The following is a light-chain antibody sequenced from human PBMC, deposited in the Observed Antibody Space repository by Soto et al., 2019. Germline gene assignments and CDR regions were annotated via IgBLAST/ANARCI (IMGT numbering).Light chain of an antibody. CDR2: GAS. Sequence: EIVLTQSPGTLSLSPGERATLSCRASQSVTSNYLAWYQQKPGRAPRLLVYGASSRATGISDRFSGSGSGTDFTLTISRLEPEDFAVYYCQHYVSPPITFGQGTRLEIK. CDR3: QHYVSPPIT. J-gene: IGKJ5*01. CDR1: QSVTSNY. V-gene: IGKV3-20*01.